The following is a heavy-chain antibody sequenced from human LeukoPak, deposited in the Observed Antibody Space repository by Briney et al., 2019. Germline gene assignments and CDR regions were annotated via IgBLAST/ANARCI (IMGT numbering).Heavy chain of an antibody. Sequence: AGGSLRLSFAASGFTFRIYWMHWVRQAPGKGLVWVARINGDGSSTDYADSVKGRFTISRDNAKNTLYLQMNSLKAEDTAVYYCTRESNGSFYGRYYYYYGIDVWGQGTTVTVSS. D-gene: IGHD2/OR15-2a*01. CDR2: INGDGSST. J-gene: IGHJ6*02. CDR3: TRESNGSFYGRYYYYYGIDV. V-gene: IGHV3-74*01. CDR1: GFTFRIYW.